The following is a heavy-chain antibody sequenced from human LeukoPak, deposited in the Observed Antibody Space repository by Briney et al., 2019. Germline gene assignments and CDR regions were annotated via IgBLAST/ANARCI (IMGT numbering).Heavy chain of an antibody. Sequence: GGSLRLSCAASGFTFSNYAMHWVRQAPGKGLEWVAVISYDGSNKYYADSVKGRFTISRDNSKNTLYLQMNSLRAEDTAVYYCTTYYYDSSGSDAFDIWGQGTMVTVSS. CDR1: GFTFSNYA. D-gene: IGHD3-22*01. CDR3: TTYYYDSSGSDAFDI. V-gene: IGHV3-30-3*01. CDR2: ISYDGSNK. J-gene: IGHJ3*02.